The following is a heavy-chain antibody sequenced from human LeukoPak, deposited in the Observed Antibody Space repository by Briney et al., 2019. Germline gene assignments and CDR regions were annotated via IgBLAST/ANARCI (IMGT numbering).Heavy chain of an antibody. CDR2: ISYSGST. CDR3: ARGFDSKSTYFDY. J-gene: IGHJ4*02. D-gene: IGHD5-12*01. CDR1: GASITSSY. Sequence: PSETLPLTCSVSGASITSSYWNWIRQPPGKGLEWIGYISYSGSTNYNPSLKSRVTISVDTSKNQFFLMLSSVTAADTAVYYCARGFDSKSTYFDYWGQGTLVTVSS. V-gene: IGHV4-59*01.